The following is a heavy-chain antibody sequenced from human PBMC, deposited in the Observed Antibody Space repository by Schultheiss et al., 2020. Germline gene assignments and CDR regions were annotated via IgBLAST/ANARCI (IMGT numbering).Heavy chain of an antibody. CDR2: ISGSGGST. CDR3: AKVDYGDYNFDY. V-gene: IGHV3-23*01. CDR1: GFTFSTYA. J-gene: IGHJ4*02. D-gene: IGHD4-17*01. Sequence: GESLKISCAASGFTFSTYAMSWVRQAPGKGLEWVSGISGSGGSTFYADSVKGRFTISRDNSKNTLYLQMNSLRAEDTAVYYCAKVDYGDYNFDYWGQGTLVTVSS.